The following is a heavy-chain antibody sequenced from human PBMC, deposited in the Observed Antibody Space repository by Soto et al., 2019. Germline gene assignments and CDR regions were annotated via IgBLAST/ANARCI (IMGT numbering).Heavy chain of an antibody. J-gene: IGHJ4*02. CDR2: VYYSGGT. D-gene: IGHD3-10*01. Sequence: QVQLQESGPGLVKTSETLSITCTVSGGSISPYYWTWLRQPPGNGLEWIGNVYYSGGTNYNPSLKSRVTLSVDTSTNQFSLRLSSVTAADTAVYYCARWNYYGSGRYGHDYWGQGTLVTVSS. CDR1: GGSISPYY. V-gene: IGHV4-59*01. CDR3: ARWNYYGSGRYGHDY.